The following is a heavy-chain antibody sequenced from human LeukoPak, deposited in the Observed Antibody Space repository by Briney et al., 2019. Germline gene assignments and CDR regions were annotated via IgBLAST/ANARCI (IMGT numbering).Heavy chain of an antibody. CDR2: IYCSGST. Sequence: SETLSLTCTVSGGSISSYYWSWIRQPPGKGLEWIGYIYCSGSTNYNPSLKSRVTISVDTSKNQFSLKLSSVTAADTAVYYCARDIAAAAGTNWFDPWGQGTLVTVSS. D-gene: IGHD6-13*01. CDR3: ARDIAAAAGTNWFDP. J-gene: IGHJ5*02. V-gene: IGHV4-59*01. CDR1: GGSISSYY.